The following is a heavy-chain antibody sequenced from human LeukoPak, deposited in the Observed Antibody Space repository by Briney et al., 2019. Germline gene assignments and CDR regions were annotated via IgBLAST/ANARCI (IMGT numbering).Heavy chain of an antibody. CDR1: GFTFSSYG. CDR2: ISSNGGST. Sequence: GGSLRLSCSASGFTFSSYGMHWVRQAPGKGLEYVSAISSNGGSTYYADSVKGRFTISRDNSKNTLYLQMSSLRAEDTAVYYCAVKWTYDGFDIWGQGTMVTVSS. V-gene: IGHV3-64D*09. D-gene: IGHD1-26*01. CDR3: AVKWTYDGFDI. J-gene: IGHJ3*02.